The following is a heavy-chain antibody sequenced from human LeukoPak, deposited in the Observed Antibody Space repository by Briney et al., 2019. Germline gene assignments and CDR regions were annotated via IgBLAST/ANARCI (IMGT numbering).Heavy chain of an antibody. D-gene: IGHD6-19*01. CDR1: GFTFSSYA. J-gene: IGHJ4*02. CDR2: ISYDGSNK. Sequence: GSLRLSCAASGFTFSSYAMHWVRQAPGKGLEWVAVISYDGSNKYYADSVKGRFTISRDNSKNTLYLQMNSLRAEDTAIYYCAGDRNSDWYSPLDYWGQGSQVTVSP. V-gene: IGHV3-30-3*01. CDR3: AGDRNSDWYSPLDY.